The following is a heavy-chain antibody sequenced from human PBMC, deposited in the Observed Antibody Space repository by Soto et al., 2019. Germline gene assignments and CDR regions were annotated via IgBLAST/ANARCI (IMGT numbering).Heavy chain of an antibody. D-gene: IGHD3-10*01. CDR2: ISGSGGST. V-gene: IGHV3-23*01. CDR1: GFTFSSYV. Sequence: EVQLLESGGGLVQPGGSLRLSCAASGFTFSSYVMSWVRQAPGKGLEWVSVISGSGGSTYYAESVKGRFTISRDNSKTTLYLQMNSLRAEDTAVYYCAKAVAWFGEFDYWGQGTLVTVSS. J-gene: IGHJ4*02. CDR3: AKAVAWFGEFDY.